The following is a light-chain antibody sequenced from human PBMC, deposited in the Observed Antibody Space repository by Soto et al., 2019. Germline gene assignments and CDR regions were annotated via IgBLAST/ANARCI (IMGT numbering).Light chain of an antibody. J-gene: IGKJ1*01. CDR2: AAS. CDR1: QGISSY. CDR3: QQRYSTPLT. Sequence: DIQMTQSPSSLSASVGYRVTITCWASQGISSYLNWYQQKPGKAPKLLIYAASSLQSGVPSRFSGSGSGTDGTLTISSLKTEDGATYDGQQRYSTPLTFGQGTKVDIK. V-gene: IGKV1-39*01.